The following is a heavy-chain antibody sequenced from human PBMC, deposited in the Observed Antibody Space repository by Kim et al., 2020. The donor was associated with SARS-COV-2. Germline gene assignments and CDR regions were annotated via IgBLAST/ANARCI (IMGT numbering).Heavy chain of an antibody. J-gene: IGHJ5*02. CDR2: ISYDGSNK. Sequence: GGSLRLSCAASGFTFSSYGMHWVRQAPGKGLEWVAVISYDGSNKYYADSVKGRFTISRDNSKNTLYLQMNSLRAEDTAVYYCAKDLRPPHTWEVGWFAP. V-gene: IGHV3-30*18. D-gene: IGHD1-26*01. CDR1: GFTFSSYG. CDR3: AKDLRPPHTWEVGWFAP.